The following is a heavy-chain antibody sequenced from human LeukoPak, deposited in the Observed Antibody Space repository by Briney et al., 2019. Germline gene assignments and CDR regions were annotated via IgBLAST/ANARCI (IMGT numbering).Heavy chain of an antibody. Sequence: PGGSLRLSCAASGFTFDDYGMSWVRQAPGKRLEWVSGINWNGGSTGYADSVKGRFTISRDNAKNSLYLQMNSLRAEDTALYYSARRGGWYSRENWFDPWGQGTLVTVSS. D-gene: IGHD6-19*01. V-gene: IGHV3-20*04. J-gene: IGHJ5*02. CDR2: INWNGGST. CDR3: ARRGGWYSRENWFDP. CDR1: GFTFDDYG.